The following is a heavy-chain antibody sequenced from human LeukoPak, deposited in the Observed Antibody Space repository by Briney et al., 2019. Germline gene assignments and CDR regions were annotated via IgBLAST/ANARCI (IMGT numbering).Heavy chain of an antibody. Sequence: SETLSLTCTVSGGSVSSGSYYWSWIRQPPGKGLEWIGYIYYSGSTNYNPSLKSRVTISVDTSKNQFSLKLSSETAADTAVYYCARAPRGYCSSTSCYLGALDYWGQGTLVTVSS. J-gene: IGHJ4*02. CDR2: IYYSGST. CDR3: ARAPRGYCSSTSCYLGALDY. V-gene: IGHV4-61*01. D-gene: IGHD2-2*01. CDR1: GGSVSSGSYY.